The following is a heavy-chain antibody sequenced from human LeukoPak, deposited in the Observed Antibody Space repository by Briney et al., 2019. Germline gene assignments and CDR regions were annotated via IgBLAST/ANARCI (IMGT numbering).Heavy chain of an antibody. J-gene: IGHJ2*01. V-gene: IGHV6-1*01. Sequence: SQTLSLTCAISGDSVSSNSAAWNWIRQSPSRGLEWLGRTYYRSKWYNDYAVSVKSRITINPDTSKNQFSLQLNSVTPEDTAVYYCARDSPLTTVTTFPYWYFDLWGRGTLVTVSS. CDR1: GDSVSSNSAA. CDR2: TYYRSKWYN. CDR3: ARDSPLTTVTTFPYWYFDL. D-gene: IGHD4-17*01.